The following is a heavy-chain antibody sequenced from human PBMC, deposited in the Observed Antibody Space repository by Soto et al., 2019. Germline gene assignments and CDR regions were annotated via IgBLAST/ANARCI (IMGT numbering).Heavy chain of an antibody. CDR3: ARASVAIYAFDI. CDR2: INHSGST. Sequence: SETLSLTCAVYGGSFSGYYWSWIRQPPGKGLEWIGEINHSGSTNYNPSLKSRVTISVDTSKNQFSLKLSSVTAADTAVYYCARASVAIYAFDIWGQGTMVTVSS. CDR1: GGSFSGYY. J-gene: IGHJ3*02. V-gene: IGHV4-34*01. D-gene: IGHD2-21*01.